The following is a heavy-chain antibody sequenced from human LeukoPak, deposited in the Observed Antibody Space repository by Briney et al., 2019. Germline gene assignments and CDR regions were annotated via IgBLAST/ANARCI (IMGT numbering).Heavy chain of an antibody. CDR3: ARVEVRIAVAGSYDY. CDR2: ISYDGSNK. CDR1: GFTFSSYA. V-gene: IGHV3-30*04. Sequence: GGSLRLSYAASGFTFSSYAMHWFRQAPGKGLEWVAVISYDGSNKYYADSVKGRFTISRDNSKNTLYLQMDSLRAEDTAVYYCARVEVRIAVAGSYDYWGQGTLVTVSS. J-gene: IGHJ4*02. D-gene: IGHD6-19*01.